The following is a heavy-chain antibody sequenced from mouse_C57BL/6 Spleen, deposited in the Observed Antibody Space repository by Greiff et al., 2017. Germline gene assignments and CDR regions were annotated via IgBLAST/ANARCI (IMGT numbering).Heavy chain of an antibody. V-gene: IGHV1-69*01. CDR3: ARDYGSREAWFAY. D-gene: IGHD1-1*01. J-gene: IGHJ3*01. CDR2: IDPSDSYT. CDR1: GYTFTSYW. Sequence: QVQLQQPGAELVMPGASVKLSCKASGYTFTSYWMHWVKQRPGQGLEWIGEIDPSDSYTNYNQKFKGKSTLTVDKSSSTAYMQLSSLTSEDSAVYYCARDYGSREAWFAYWGQGSLVTVSA.